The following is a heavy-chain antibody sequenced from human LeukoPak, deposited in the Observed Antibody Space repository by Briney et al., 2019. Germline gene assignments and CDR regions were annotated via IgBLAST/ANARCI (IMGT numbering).Heavy chain of an antibody. CDR1: GYTFTGYY. V-gene: IGHV1-8*02. CDR2: INPNSGNT. J-gene: IGHJ4*02. D-gene: IGHD3-3*01. Sequence: ASVKVSCKASGYTFTGYYMHWVRQAPGQGLEWMGWINPNSGNTGYAQKFQGRVTMTRNTSISTAYMELSSLRSEDTAVYYCARGITIPDYWGQGTLVTVSS. CDR3: ARGITIPDY.